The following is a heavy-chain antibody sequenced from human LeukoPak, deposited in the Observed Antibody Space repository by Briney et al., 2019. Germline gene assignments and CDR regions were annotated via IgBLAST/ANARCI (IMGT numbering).Heavy chain of an antibody. CDR1: GFTFSTYT. Sequence: GGSLRLSCAASGFTFSTYTMTWVRQAPGRGLEWVSSISGSSSYIYYADSVRGRFTISRDNAKNSLYLQMNSLRAEDTAVYYCARCDRQSGYWGQGTLVTVSS. J-gene: IGHJ4*02. CDR2: ISGSSSYI. CDR3: ARCDRQSGY. D-gene: IGHD3-10*01. V-gene: IGHV3-21*04.